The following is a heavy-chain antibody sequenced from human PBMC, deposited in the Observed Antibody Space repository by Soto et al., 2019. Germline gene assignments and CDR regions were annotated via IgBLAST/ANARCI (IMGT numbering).Heavy chain of an antibody. CDR3: ATYYFGSGSYYRFDN. J-gene: IGHJ4*02. Sequence: VASVKVSCKASGGTFSSYAISWVRQAPGQGLEWMGGIIPIFGTANYAQKFRGRISLTTDTSTNTAYLDLLSLTSDDTAVYFCATYYFGSGSYYRFDNWGQGTLVTVSS. V-gene: IGHV1-69*05. CDR1: GGTFSSYA. CDR2: IIPIFGTA. D-gene: IGHD3-10*01.